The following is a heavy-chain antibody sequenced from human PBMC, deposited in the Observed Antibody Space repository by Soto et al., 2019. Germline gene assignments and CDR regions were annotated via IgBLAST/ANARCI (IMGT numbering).Heavy chain of an antibody. CDR3: ATRSPMKVPHDYGDYDDAFGI. Sequence: GASVKVSCKVSGYTLTELSMHWVRQAPGKGLEWMGGFDPEDGETIYAQKFQGRVTMTEDTSTDTAYMELSSLRSEDTAVYYCATRSPMKVPHDYGDYDDAFGIWGQGTMVTVSS. J-gene: IGHJ3*02. D-gene: IGHD4-17*01. V-gene: IGHV1-24*01. CDR1: GYTLTELS. CDR2: FDPEDGET.